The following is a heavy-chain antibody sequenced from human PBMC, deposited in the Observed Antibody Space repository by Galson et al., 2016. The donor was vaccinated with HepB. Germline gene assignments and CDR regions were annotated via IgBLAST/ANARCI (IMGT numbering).Heavy chain of an antibody. CDR3: ARALEYGSQNYYDYYAMDV. J-gene: IGHJ6*02. CDR2: IDPDDSYT. CDR1: GYRLTDYW. V-gene: IGHV5-10-1*01. D-gene: IGHD4-17*01. Sequence: QSGAEVKEPGESLRISCQGSGYRLTDYWITWVRQVPGRGLQWMGRIDPDDSYTNYSPSFQGHVTISVDKSINTAYLQWSTLKASDTAIYYCARALEYGSQNYYDYYAMDVWGQGTTVIVSS.